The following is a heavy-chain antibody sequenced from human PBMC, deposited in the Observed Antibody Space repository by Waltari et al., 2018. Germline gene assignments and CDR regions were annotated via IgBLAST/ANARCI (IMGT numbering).Heavy chain of an antibody. V-gene: IGHV3-49*04. Sequence: EVQLVESGGGLVQPGRSLRLSWTASGFTFGDYAMSWVIRAPGKGLEWVGFIRSKAYGGTTEYAASVKGRFTISRDDSKSIAYLQMNSLKTEDTAVYYCTRGRDTARRGLWFDYWGQGTLVTVSS. CDR2: IRSKAYGGTT. CDR3: TRGRDTARRGLWFDY. CDR1: GFTFGDYA. J-gene: IGHJ4*02. D-gene: IGHD6-6*01.